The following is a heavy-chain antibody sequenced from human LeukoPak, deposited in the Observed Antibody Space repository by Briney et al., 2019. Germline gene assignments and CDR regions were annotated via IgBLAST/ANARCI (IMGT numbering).Heavy chain of an antibody. CDR1: GGSINIYY. CDR3: ASGPLTVTRGFDP. V-gene: IGHV4-4*07. D-gene: IGHD4-17*01. J-gene: IGHJ5*02. Sequence: SETLSLTCTVSGGSINIYYWSWIRQPAGKGLEWIGRIYTSGSTNYNPSLTTRVTMSVDTSKNQFSLQLSSVTAADTAVYYCASGPLTVTRGFDPWGQGTLVTVSS. CDR2: IYTSGST.